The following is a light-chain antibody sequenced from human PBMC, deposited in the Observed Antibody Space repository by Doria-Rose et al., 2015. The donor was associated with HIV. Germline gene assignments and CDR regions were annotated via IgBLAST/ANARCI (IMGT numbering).Light chain of an antibody. CDR1: QGISSY. CDR2: AAS. V-gene: IGKV1-8*01. J-gene: IGKJ5*01. Sequence: IRLTQSPSSFSASTGDRVTITCRASQGISSYLAWYQQKPGKAPNLLIYAASTLQSGVPSRFGGSGSGTDFTLTISCLQSEDFATYYCQQYYSYPRASGQGTRLEIK. CDR3: QQYYSYPRA.